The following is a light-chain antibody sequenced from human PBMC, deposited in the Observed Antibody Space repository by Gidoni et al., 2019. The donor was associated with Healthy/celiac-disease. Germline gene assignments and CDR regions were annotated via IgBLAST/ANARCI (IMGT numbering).Light chain of an antibody. V-gene: IGKV3-20*01. CDR2: GAS. CDR3: QQYGSSLLT. CDR1: QSVSSSY. Sequence: IVLTQSPGTLSLSPGERATLSCRASQSVSSSYLASYQQKPGQAPRPLIYGASSRATGIPDRFNGSGSGTDFTLTISRLEPEDFAVYYCQQYGSSLLTFGGGTKVEIK. J-gene: IGKJ4*01.